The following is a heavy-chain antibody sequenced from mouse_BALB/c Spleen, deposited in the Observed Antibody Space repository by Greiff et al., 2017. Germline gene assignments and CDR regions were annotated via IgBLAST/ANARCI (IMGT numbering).Heavy chain of an antibody. V-gene: IGHV1-9*01. J-gene: IGHJ2*01. CDR2: ILPGSGST. CDR1: GYTFSSYW. Sequence: QVQLQQSGAELMKPGASVKISCKATGYTFSSYWIEWVKQRPGHGLEWIGEILPGSGSTNYNEKFKGKATFTADTSSNTAYMQLSSLTSEDPAVYYCASHFREDYFDYWGQGTTLTVSS. CDR3: ASHFREDYFDY.